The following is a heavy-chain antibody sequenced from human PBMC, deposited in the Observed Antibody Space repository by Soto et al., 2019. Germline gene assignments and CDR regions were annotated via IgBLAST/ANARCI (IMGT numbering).Heavy chain of an antibody. CDR3: VRDFGWYFRSGYMDV. CDR1: GFCFISYS. V-gene: IGHV3-21*02. J-gene: IGHJ6*03. CDR2: INEDSSYI. D-gene: IGHD3-3*01. Sequence: EVQLVESGGGLVKPGGSLRLSCAASGFCFISYSMNWVRQAPGKGLEWVSSINEDSSYIYYAHSLRGRFTISRDNAKDSLYLQMNSLRAEDTAVYYCVRDFGWYFRSGYMDVWGDGATVTVSS.